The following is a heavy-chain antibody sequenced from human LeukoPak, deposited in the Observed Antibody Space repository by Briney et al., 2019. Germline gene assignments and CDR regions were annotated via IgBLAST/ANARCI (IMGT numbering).Heavy chain of an antibody. CDR3: AITGVRDFDS. Sequence: GGSLRLSCAASGFTLSSSTMTWVRQTPGKGLEWVSSITSGGGGTYHADSVKGRFIISRDDSKDTLFLQMNSLRADDTAIYYCAITGVRDFDSWGQGILVTVSS. CDR2: ITSGGGGT. J-gene: IGHJ4*02. CDR1: GFTLSSST. V-gene: IGHV3-23*01. D-gene: IGHD4-11*01.